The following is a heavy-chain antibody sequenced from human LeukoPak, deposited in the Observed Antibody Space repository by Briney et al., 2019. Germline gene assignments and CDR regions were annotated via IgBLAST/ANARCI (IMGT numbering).Heavy chain of an antibody. CDR1: GFTFSNYG. CDR3: AKDVSTSW. J-gene: IGHJ4*02. D-gene: IGHD4-11*01. Sequence: GGSLRLSCAASGFTFSNYGMHWVRQAPGKGLEWVAVISYDGSNKYYADSVKGRFTISRDNSKNTLYLQMNSLRAEDTAVYYCAKDVSTSWWGQGTLVTVSS. V-gene: IGHV3-30*18. CDR2: ISYDGSNK.